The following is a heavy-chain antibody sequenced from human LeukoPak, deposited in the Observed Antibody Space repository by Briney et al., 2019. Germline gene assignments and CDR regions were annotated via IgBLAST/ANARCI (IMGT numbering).Heavy chain of an antibody. Sequence: GGSLRLSCAASGFTFNSFFLNWVRLTPGRELEWVACISQDGSETFYMDSVRGRFTISRDNTKNSLYLQMDSLRAEDTAVYSCVRDLGHSRHYFEYWGQGALVTVSS. D-gene: IGHD7-27*01. CDR1: GFTFNSFF. CDR2: ISQDGSET. J-gene: IGHJ4*02. V-gene: IGHV3-7*01. CDR3: VRDLGHSRHYFEY.